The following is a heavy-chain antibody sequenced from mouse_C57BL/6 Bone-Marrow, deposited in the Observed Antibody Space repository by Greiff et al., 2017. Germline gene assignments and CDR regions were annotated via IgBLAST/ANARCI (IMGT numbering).Heavy chain of an antibody. V-gene: IGHV1-81*01. CDR2: IYPKSGGT. CDR3: ARDDGYSLDY. J-gene: IGHJ2*01. Sequence: VQLQQSGAELARPGASVTLSCKASGYTFTSYGISWVKQRTGQGLEWIGEIYPKSGGTDYNEKFKGKATLTADKSSSTAYMELRSLTSADSSVYFCARDDGYSLDYWGQGTTLTVSS. CDR1: GYTFTSYG. D-gene: IGHD2-3*01.